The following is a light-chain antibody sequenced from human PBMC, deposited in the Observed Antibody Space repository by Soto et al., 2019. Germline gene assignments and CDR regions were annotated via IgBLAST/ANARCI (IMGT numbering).Light chain of an antibody. CDR1: SSGVGGYNY. CDR2: EVS. J-gene: IGLJ1*01. V-gene: IGLV2-8*01. CDR3: SSYVGSNNLYV. Sequence: QSVLTQPPSASGSPGQSVTISCTGTSSGVGGYNYVSWYQQHPGKAPKLIIYEVSKRPSGVPDRFSGSKSGNTASLTVSGLQAEDEADYYCSSYVGSNNLYVFGTGTKLTVL.